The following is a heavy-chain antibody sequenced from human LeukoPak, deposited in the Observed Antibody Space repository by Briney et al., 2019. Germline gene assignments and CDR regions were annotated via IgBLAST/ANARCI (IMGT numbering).Heavy chain of an antibody. CDR3: ARDLTAYGSGSYDY. CDR2: IYHSGST. J-gene: IGHJ4*02. Sequence: SETLSLTCTVSAYSISSGYYWGWSRQPPGKGLEWIGSIYHSGSTYYNPSLTSRVTISVDTSKNQFSLKLSSVTAADTAVYYCARDLTAYGSGSYDYWGQGTLVTVSS. D-gene: IGHD3-10*01. CDR1: AYSISSGYY. V-gene: IGHV4-38-2*02.